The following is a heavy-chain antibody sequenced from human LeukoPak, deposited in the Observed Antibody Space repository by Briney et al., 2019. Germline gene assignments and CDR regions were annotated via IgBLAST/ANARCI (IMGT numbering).Heavy chain of an antibody. D-gene: IGHD5-18*01. J-gene: IGHJ4*02. V-gene: IGHV1-46*01. CDR2: INPSDGTT. Sequence: RASVKVSCKASGYTFTSYYMHWVRQAPGQGLEWMGIINPSDGTTYYAQKFRGRVTMTRDTSTSTVYMDLSNLRSEDTAVYYCERAIARTGYSWDFDYWGQGTLVTVSS. CDR3: ERAIARTGYSWDFDY. CDR1: GYTFTSYY.